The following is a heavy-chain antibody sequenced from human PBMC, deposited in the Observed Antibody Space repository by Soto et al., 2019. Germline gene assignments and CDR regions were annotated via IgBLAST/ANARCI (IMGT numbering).Heavy chain of an antibody. CDR1: GFTFSSYA. CDR2: ISGSGGST. CDR3: AKDPNHSSGWYLLGYYGMDV. J-gene: IGHJ6*02. Sequence: EVQLLESGGGLVEPGGSLRLSCAASGFTFSSYAMSWVRQAPGKGLEWVSAISGSGGSTYYADSVKGRFTISRDNSKNTLYLQMNSLRAEDTAVYYSAKDPNHSSGWYLLGYYGMDVWGQGTTVTVSS. V-gene: IGHV3-23*01. D-gene: IGHD6-19*01.